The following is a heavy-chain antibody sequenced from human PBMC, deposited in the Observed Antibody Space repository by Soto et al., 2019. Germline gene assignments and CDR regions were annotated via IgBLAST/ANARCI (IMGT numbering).Heavy chain of an antibody. J-gene: IGHJ4*02. CDR2: INPNSGGT. V-gene: IGHV1-2*04. CDR3: ARGDYDFCSGYYSLDY. Sequence: ASVKVSCKASGYTFTGYYMHWVRQPPGQGLEWMGWINPNSGGTNYAQKFQGWVTMTRDTSISTAYMELSSLRSDDTAVYYCARGDYDFCSGYYSLDYWGQGTLVTVSS. D-gene: IGHD3-3*01. CDR1: GYTFTGYY.